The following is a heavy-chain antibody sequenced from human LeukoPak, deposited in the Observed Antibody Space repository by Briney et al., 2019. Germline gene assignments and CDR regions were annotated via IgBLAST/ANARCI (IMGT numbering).Heavy chain of an antibody. CDR2: IYSGGST. CDR1: GFTVSSNY. CDR3: ARGSVVRGVIMQPFDY. V-gene: IGHV3-66*01. Sequence: GGSLRLSCAASGFTVSSNYMSWVRQAPGKGLEWVSVIYSGGSTYYADSVKGRFTISRDNSKNTLYLQMNSLRAEDTAVYYCARGSVVRGVIMQPFDYWGQGTLVTVSS. J-gene: IGHJ4*02. D-gene: IGHD3-10*01.